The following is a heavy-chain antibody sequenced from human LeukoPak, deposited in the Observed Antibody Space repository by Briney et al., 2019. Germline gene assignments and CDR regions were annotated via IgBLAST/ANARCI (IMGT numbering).Heavy chain of an antibody. CDR2: INHSGNT. CDR1: GGSFSGYY. D-gene: IGHD4-17*01. J-gene: IGHJ5*02. CDR3: ARLGYGDYPNWFDP. Sequence: SDTLSLTCGLYGGSFSGYYWKWIREPPGKGLEWIGEINHSGNTKYNPSLKSPVTISVDTSKKQSSLKMSSVTAADTAVYYCARLGYGDYPNWFDPWGQGTLVTVSS. V-gene: IGHV4-34*01.